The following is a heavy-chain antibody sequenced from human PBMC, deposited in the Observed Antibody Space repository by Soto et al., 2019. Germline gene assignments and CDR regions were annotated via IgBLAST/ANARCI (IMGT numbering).Heavy chain of an antibody. CDR3: VRSDRGAFDI. CDR2: IYYSGST. Sequence: QVQLQESGPGLVKPSETLSLTCTVSGGSISSYYWSWIRQPPGKGLEWIGYIYYSGSTNYNPSLKSRVTISVDTSKNQFSLKLSSVTAADTAVYYCVRSDRGAFDIWGQGTMVTVSS. CDR1: GGSISSYY. J-gene: IGHJ3*02. V-gene: IGHV4-59*01.